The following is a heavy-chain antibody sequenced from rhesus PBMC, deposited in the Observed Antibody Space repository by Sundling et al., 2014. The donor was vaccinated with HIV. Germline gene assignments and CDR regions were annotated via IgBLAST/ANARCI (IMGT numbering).Heavy chain of an antibody. CDR2: INPYNGNT. J-gene: IGHJ4*01. CDR3: AKEGYYDRTFDY. CDR1: GYTFTDYY. D-gene: IGHD3-28*01. Sequence: QVQLVQSGAEVKKPGSSVKVSCKASGYTFTDYYMHWVRQAPRQGLEWMGWINPYNGNTKYAQKFQGRVTMTRDTSTSTAYMELSSLRSEDTAVYYCAKEGYYDRTFDYWGQGVLVTVSS. V-gene: IGHV1S2*01.